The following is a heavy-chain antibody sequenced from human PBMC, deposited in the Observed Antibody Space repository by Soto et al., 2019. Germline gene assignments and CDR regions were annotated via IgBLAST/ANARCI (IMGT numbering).Heavy chain of an antibody. J-gene: IGHJ5*02. D-gene: IGHD6-19*01. Sequence: SETLSLTCTVSGGSISSSSYYWGWIRQPPGKGLEWIGSIYYSGSTYYNPSLKSRVTISVDKSKNQFSLKLSPVTAADTAVYYCARQWAKQWLVLSPGDWFDPWGQGTLVTVSS. V-gene: IGHV4-39*01. CDR2: IYYSGST. CDR1: GGSISSSSYY. CDR3: ARQWAKQWLVLSPGDWFDP.